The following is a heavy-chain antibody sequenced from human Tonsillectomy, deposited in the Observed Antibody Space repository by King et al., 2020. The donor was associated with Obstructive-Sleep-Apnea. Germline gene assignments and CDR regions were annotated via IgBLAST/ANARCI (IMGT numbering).Heavy chain of an antibody. CDR2: IKQDGSEK. V-gene: IGHV3-7*01. J-gene: IGHJ6*02. CDR1: GFTFSSYW. Sequence: VQLVESGGGLVQPGGSLRLSCAASGFTFSSYWMSWVRQAPGKGLEWVAKIKQDGSEKYYVDSVKGRFTISRDNAKNSLYLQMNSLRAEDTAVYYCARENIAAVTYGMDVWGQGTTVTVSS. D-gene: IGHD6-13*01. CDR3: ARENIAAVTYGMDV.